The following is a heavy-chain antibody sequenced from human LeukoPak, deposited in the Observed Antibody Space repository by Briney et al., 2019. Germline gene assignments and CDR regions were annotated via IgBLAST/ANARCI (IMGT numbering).Heavy chain of an antibody. CDR1: GFTFSNYW. Sequence: GGSLRLSCDISGFTFSNYWMNWVRQAPGKGLEWVSSISSSSTYINYADSVKGRFTISRDNAKNSLYLQMNSLRAEDTAVYYCARDRSPGNFDYWGQGTLVTVSS. CDR2: ISSSSTYI. CDR3: ARDRSPGNFDY. V-gene: IGHV3-21*01. D-gene: IGHD3-10*01. J-gene: IGHJ4*02.